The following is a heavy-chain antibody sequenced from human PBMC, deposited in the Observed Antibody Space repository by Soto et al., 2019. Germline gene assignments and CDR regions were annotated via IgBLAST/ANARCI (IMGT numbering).Heavy chain of an antibody. CDR2: ISGSGGST. CDR3: AKDRGYSYGWDYFDY. Sequence: SLRLSCAASGFTFSSYAMSWVRQAPGKGLEWVSAISGSGGSTYYADSVKGRFTISRDNSKNTLYLQMNSLRAEDTAVYYCAKDRGYSYGWDYFDYWGQGTLVTVSS. J-gene: IGHJ4*02. V-gene: IGHV3-23*01. D-gene: IGHD5-18*01. CDR1: GFTFSSYA.